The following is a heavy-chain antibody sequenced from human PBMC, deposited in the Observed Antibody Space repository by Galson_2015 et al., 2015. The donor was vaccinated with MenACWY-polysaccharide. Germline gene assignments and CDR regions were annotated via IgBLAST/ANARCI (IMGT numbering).Heavy chain of an antibody. J-gene: IGHJ4*02. V-gene: IGHV1-69*11. CDR1: GGSFSDYP. D-gene: IGHD5-18*01. CDR3: ARGRTARVSGHAVLED. Sequence: SVKVSCKASGGSFSDYPITWVRQAPGQGLEWLGMMIPKIGAPNYPQKFKGRVTITADESTRTLFMEVSSLRSEDTALYYCARGRTARVSGHAVLEDWGQGSLATVSS. CDR2: MIPKIGAP.